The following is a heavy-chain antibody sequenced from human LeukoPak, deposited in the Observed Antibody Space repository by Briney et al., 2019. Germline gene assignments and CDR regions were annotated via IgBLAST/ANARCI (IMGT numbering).Heavy chain of an antibody. J-gene: IGHJ4*02. Sequence: GGSLRLSCAASGFAFSSYNMNWVRQAPGKGLEWVAVTWYDGSNKYYADSVKGRFTISRDNSKNTLYLQMNSLRAEDTAVYYCAREGEQRYLDYWGQGTLVTVSS. V-gene: IGHV3-33*08. CDR1: GFAFSSYN. D-gene: IGHD6-25*01. CDR2: TWYDGSNK. CDR3: AREGEQRYLDY.